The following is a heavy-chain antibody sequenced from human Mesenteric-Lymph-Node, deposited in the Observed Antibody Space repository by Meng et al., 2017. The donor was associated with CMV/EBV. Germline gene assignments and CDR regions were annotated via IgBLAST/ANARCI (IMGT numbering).Heavy chain of an antibody. CDR2: INSDGRSI. CDR3: ARVEVMDDFWSGYYYYYYYGMDV. J-gene: IGHJ6*02. D-gene: IGHD3-3*01. V-gene: IGHV3-74*01. Sequence: GESLKISCEASGFSFSTHWMHWVRQAPGEGLAWVSRINSDGRSISYADSVKGRFIISRDNAKNSLYLQMNSLRAEDTAVYYCARVEVMDDFWSGYYYYYYYGMDVWGQGTTVTVSS. CDR1: GFSFSTHW.